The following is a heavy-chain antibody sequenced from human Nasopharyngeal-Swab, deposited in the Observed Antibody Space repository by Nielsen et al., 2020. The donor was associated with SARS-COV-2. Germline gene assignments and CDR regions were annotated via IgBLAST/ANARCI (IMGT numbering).Heavy chain of an antibody. D-gene: IGHD3-3*01. CDR3: ASGGVNANTIFGVVIPPLWYYYGMDV. Sequence: RQAPGRGLEWIGEINHSGSTYYNPSLKSRVTISVDTSKNQFSLKLSSVTAADTAVYYCASGGVNANTIFGVVIPPLWYYYGMDVWGQGTTVTVSS. J-gene: IGHJ6*02. CDR2: INHSGST. V-gene: IGHV4-34*01.